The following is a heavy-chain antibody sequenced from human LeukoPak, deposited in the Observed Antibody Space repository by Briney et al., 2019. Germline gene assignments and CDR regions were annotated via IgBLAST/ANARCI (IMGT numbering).Heavy chain of an antibody. CDR1: GGSISSHY. V-gene: IGHV4-4*07. J-gene: IGHJ4*02. D-gene: IGHD3-22*01. CDR2: FYTSGST. Sequence: SETLSLTCTVSGGSISSHYWSWIRQPAGKGLEWIGRFYTSGSTNYNPSLKSRVSVSVDTSKNQFSLKLNSVTAADTAVYYCARDYSDGSGYYPLFDNWGQGTLVTVSS. CDR3: ARDYSDGSGYYPLFDN.